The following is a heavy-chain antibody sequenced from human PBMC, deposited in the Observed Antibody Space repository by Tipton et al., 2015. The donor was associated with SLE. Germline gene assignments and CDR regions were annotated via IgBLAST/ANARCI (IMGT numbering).Heavy chain of an antibody. CDR2: IYTSGST. CDR1: GASISSGTYF. J-gene: IGHJ5*02. CDR3: ARGYYYDTTGYRSWMDP. Sequence: TLSLTCTVSGASISSGTYFWSWIRQSAGKGLEWIRRIYTSGSTKYNPSLKSRVTLSLDTSKNQFSLNLNSVTATDTAVYYCARGYYYDTTGYRSWMDPWGQGTLVTVSS. D-gene: IGHD3-22*01. V-gene: IGHV4-61*02.